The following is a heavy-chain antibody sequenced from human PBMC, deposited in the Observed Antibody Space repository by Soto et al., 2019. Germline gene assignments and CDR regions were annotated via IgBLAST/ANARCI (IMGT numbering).Heavy chain of an antibody. V-gene: IGHV4-34*01. CDR1: CGAFSGYH. CDR3: ATRDSYYGMDF. J-gene: IGHJ6*01. Sequence: PSETLSRTCGVYCGAFSGYHWSWIRQAPGKGLEWIGEINQSGSTNYRPSLKSRVTMSVDTYKKQFSLKLNSVTAADTALYYCATRDSYYGMDFWGQGTTLTVSS. CDR2: INQSGST.